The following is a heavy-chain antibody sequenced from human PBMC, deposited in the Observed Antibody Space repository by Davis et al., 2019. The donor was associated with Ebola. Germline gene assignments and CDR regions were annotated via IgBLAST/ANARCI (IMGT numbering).Heavy chain of an antibody. CDR2: IKQDGSEK. J-gene: IGHJ4*02. Sequence: GESLKISCAASGFAFDNYWMDWVRQAPGKGLEWVANIKQDGSEKYYVDSVKGRFTISRDNAKNSLYLLLNSLRVEDTAVYYCARALDYWGQGTLVTVSS. V-gene: IGHV3-7*03. CDR3: ARALDY. CDR1: GFAFDNYW.